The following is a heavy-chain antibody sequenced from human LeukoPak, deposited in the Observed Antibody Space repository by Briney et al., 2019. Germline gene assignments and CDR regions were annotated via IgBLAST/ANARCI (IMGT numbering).Heavy chain of an antibody. CDR3: AHSPGDYVGNHYFDY. CDR2: IYWNDDK. V-gene: IGHV2-5*01. J-gene: IGHJ4*02. CDR1: GFSLSTSGVG. D-gene: IGHD4-23*01. Sequence: SGPTLVKPTQTLTLTCTFSGFSLSTSGVGVGWIRQPPGKALEWLALIYWNDDKRYSPSLKSRLAITKDTSKNQVVLTMTNMDPVDTATYYCAHSPGDYVGNHYFDYWGQGTLVTVSS.